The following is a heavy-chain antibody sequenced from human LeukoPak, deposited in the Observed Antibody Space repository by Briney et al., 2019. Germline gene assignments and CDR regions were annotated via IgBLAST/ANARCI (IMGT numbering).Heavy chain of an antibody. V-gene: IGHV1-69*04. D-gene: IGHD6-6*01. Sequence: ASVKVSCKASGYTFTGYYMHWVRQAPGQGLEWMGRIIPILGIANYAQKFQGRVTITADKSTSTAYMELSSLRSEDTAVYYCARDRARKSSSSYDYWGQGTLVTVSS. CDR3: ARDRARKSSSSYDY. CDR1: GYTFTGYY. CDR2: IIPILGIA. J-gene: IGHJ4*02.